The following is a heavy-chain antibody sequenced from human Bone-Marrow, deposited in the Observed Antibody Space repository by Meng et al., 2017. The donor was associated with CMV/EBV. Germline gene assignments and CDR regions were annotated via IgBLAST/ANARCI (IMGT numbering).Heavy chain of an antibody. CDR2: IYHSGST. CDR3: ARGTEMGEMATILPGY. V-gene: IGHV4-38-2*02. D-gene: IGHD5-24*01. J-gene: IGHJ4*02. CDR1: GYSISSGYY. Sequence: SETLSLTCTVSGYSISSGYYWGWVRQPPGKGLEWIGSIYHSGSTYYNPSLKSRVTISLDTSKNQFSLKLRSVTAADTAVYYCARGTEMGEMATILPGYWGQGTLVTVSS.